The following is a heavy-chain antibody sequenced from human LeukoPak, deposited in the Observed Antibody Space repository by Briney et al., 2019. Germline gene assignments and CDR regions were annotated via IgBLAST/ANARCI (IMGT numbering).Heavy chain of an antibody. CDR2: ISGSGGST. J-gene: IGHJ4*02. CDR1: GFTFSSYA. V-gene: IGHV3-23*01. CDR3: AKGGWYSSSWYYFDY. Sequence: GGSLRLSCAASGFTFSSYAMSWVRQAPGKGLESVSAISGSGGSTYYADSVKGRFTISRDNSKNTLYLQMNSLRAEDTAVYYCAKGGWYSSSWYYFDYWGQGTLVTVSS. D-gene: IGHD6-13*01.